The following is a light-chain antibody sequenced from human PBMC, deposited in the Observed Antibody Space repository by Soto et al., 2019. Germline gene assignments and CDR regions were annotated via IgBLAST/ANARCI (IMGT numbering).Light chain of an antibody. V-gene: IGLV1-40*01. Sequence: QSVLTQPPSVSGAPGQRITISCSGNSANIGGGFDVHWYQQLPGTAPKLLIYGHTNRPSGVPDRFSGSKSGTSASLAITGLQAEDEADYYCQSYDGGLRGYVFGTGTKLTVL. CDR3: QSYDGGLRGYV. CDR2: GHT. J-gene: IGLJ1*01. CDR1: SANIGGGFD.